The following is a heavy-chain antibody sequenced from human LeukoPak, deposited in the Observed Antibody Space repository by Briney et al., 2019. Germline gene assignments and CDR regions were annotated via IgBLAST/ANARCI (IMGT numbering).Heavy chain of an antibody. CDR3: ARDGTTVTTGDYFDY. J-gene: IGHJ4*02. Sequence: ASVKVSCKASGYTFTSYYMHWVRQAPGQGLEWMGIINPSGGGTSYAQKFQGRVTMTRDTSTSTVYMELSSLRSEDTAVYYCARDGTTVTTGDYFDYWGQGTLVTVSS. CDR1: GYTFTSYY. V-gene: IGHV1-46*01. D-gene: IGHD4-17*01. CDR2: INPSGGGT.